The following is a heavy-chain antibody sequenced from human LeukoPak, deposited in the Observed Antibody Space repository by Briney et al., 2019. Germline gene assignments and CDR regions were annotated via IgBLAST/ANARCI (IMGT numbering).Heavy chain of an antibody. V-gene: IGHV4-39*01. CDR1: GGSISSSNW. CDR2: IYYSGST. CDR3: ARLSSSWILDY. J-gene: IGHJ4*02. D-gene: IGHD6-13*01. Sequence: PSETLSLTCAVSGGSISSSNWWSWVRQPPGKGLEWIGSIYYSGSTYYNPSLKSRVTISVDTSKNQFSLNLNSVTAADTAVYYCARLSSSWILDYWGQGTLVTVSS.